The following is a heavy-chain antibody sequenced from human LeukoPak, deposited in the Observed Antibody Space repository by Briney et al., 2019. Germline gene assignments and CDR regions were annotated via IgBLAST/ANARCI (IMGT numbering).Heavy chain of an antibody. CDR2: IYYSGST. D-gene: IGHD1-26*01. CDR3: ARRSIVGAAVYWYFDL. Sequence: PSETLSLTCTVSGGSITSGGYYWSWIRQHPGQGLEWIGYIYYSGSTYYNPSLKSRVTISVDTSKNQFSLKLTSVTAADTAVYYCARRSIVGAAVYWYFDLWGRGTLVTVSS. J-gene: IGHJ2*01. V-gene: IGHV4-31*03. CDR1: GGSITSGGYY.